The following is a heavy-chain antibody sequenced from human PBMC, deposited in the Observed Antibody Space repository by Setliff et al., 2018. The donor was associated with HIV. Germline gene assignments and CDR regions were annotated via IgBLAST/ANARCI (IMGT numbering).Heavy chain of an antibody. CDR1: GGSFSGYY. V-gene: IGHV4-34*01. Sequence: PSETLSLTCAVYGGSFSGYYWSWIRQPPGKGLEWIGEINHSGSTNYNPSLKSRVTISVDTSKNQFSLKLSSVTAADTAVYYCAGLYSWVAGFDPWGQGTLVTVSS. J-gene: IGHJ5*02. CDR2: INHSGST. CDR3: AGLYSWVAGFDP. D-gene: IGHD6-19*01.